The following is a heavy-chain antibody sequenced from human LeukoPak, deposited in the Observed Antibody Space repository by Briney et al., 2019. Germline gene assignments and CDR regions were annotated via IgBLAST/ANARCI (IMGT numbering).Heavy chain of an antibody. J-gene: IGHJ4*02. CDR1: GGSISSSSYY. D-gene: IGHD2-15*01. CDR3: ASQSCSGGSCQTTDY. CDR2: IYYSGST. Sequence: SETLSLTCTVSGGSISSSSYYWGWIRQPPGKGLEWIGSIYYSGSTYYNPSLKSRVTISVDTSKNQFSLKLSSVTAADTAVYYCASQSCSGGSCQTTDYWGQGTLVTVSS. V-gene: IGHV4-39*07.